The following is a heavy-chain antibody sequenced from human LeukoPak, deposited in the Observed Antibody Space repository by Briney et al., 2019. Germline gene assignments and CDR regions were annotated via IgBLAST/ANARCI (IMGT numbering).Heavy chain of an antibody. D-gene: IGHD2-21*01. CDR1: GYIFNSYH. CDR2: VNPNSGAT. CDR3: ARGGRGGIPFDF. J-gene: IGHJ4*02. Sequence: ASVKVSCKASGYIFNSYHIFWARQAPGQRLEWLGWVNPNSGATNYAEMFRGRGTMTSDTSITTAYIELNRLRYDDTAIYYCARGGRGGIPFDFWGQGTLVTVSA. V-gene: IGHV1-2*02.